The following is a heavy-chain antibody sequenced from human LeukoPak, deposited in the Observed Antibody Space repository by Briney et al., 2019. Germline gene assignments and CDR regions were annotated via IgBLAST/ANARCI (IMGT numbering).Heavy chain of an antibody. V-gene: IGHV4-31*03. CDR1: GGSISSGDHF. J-gene: IGHJ4*02. D-gene: IGHD2-15*01. CDR2: IYYSGTT. CDR3: TRDVPRSAGYPDN. Sequence: SETLSLTCTVSGGSISSGDHFWSWIRQHPGKGLRGIGYIYYSGTTYYNPSLKSRVTISVDTSKNHFSLKLTSVTAADTAVYYCTRDVPRSAGYPDNWGQGTLVTVSS.